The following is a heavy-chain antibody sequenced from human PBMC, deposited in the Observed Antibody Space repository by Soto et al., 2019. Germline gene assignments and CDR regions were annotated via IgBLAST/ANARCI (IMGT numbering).Heavy chain of an antibody. Sequence: PGGSLRLSCAASGFTFSSYGMHWVRQAPGKGLEWVAVIWYDGSNKYYADSVKGRFTISRDNSKNTLYLQMNSLRAEDTAVYYCARDIRMIQNYGMDVWGQGNTVTVSS. CDR2: IWYDGSNK. D-gene: IGHD2-21*01. CDR3: ARDIRMIQNYGMDV. J-gene: IGHJ6*02. CDR1: GFTFSSYG. V-gene: IGHV3-33*01.